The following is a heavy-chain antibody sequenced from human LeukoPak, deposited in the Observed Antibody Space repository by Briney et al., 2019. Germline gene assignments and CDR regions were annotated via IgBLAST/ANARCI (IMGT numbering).Heavy chain of an antibody. D-gene: IGHD3-3*01. J-gene: IGHJ3*02. CDR3: AREGGGRYYDFWSGYYGHAFDI. CDR1: GFTFSTYT. V-gene: IGHV3-30-3*01. Sequence: GGSLRLSCVASGFTFSTYTMNWVRQAPGKGLEWVAVISYDGSNKYYADSVKGRFTISRDNAKNSLYLQMNSLRAEDTAVYYCAREGGGRYYDFWSGYYGHAFDIWGQGTMVTVSS. CDR2: ISYDGSNK.